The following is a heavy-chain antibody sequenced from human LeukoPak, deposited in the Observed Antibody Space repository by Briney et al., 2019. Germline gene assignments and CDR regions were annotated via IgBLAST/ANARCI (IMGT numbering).Heavy chain of an antibody. CDR1: GGTFSSYA. CDR3: ARELGPSWYEVGYYFDY. J-gene: IGHJ4*02. CDR2: INTNTGNP. D-gene: IGHD6-13*01. Sequence: ASVKVSCKASGGTFSSYAISWVRQAPGQGLEWMGWINTNTGNPTYAQGFTGRFVFSLDTSVSTAYLQISSLKAEDTAVYYCARELGPSWYEVGYYFDYWGQGTLVTVSS. V-gene: IGHV7-4-1*02.